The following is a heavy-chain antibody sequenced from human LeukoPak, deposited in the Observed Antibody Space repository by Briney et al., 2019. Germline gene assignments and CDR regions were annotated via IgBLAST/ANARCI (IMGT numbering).Heavy chain of an antibody. CDR1: GYSISSVYY. V-gene: IGHV4-38-2*02. J-gene: IGHJ5*02. D-gene: IGHD6-13*01. CDR3: AREGDSSSVGWFEP. Sequence: PSETLSLTCTVSGYSISSVYYWGWSRQPPGKGLEVIGSIYHSGKTYYNPSLKSPVTISVDTSKNQFSLKLSSVSAADTAVYYCAREGDSSSVGWFEPWGEGTLVTVSS. CDR2: IYHSGKT.